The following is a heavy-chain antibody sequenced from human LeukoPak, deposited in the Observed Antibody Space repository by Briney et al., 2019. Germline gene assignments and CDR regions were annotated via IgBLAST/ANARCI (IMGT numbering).Heavy chain of an antibody. CDR1: GFTFSSYW. CDR3: AREAYSGRCSGGSCYSRFHYYGMDA. D-gene: IGHD2-15*01. J-gene: IGHJ6*01. Sequence: GGSLRLSCAAPGFTFSSYWMSWVRQAPGKGLEWVANIKREGSEKYSVDAVEGRYTISRDNAKNSLYLQMNSLRAEDTAVYYCAREAYSGRCSGGSCYSRFHYYGMDAWVQGTTVTVSS. CDR2: IKREGSEK. V-gene: IGHV3-7*01.